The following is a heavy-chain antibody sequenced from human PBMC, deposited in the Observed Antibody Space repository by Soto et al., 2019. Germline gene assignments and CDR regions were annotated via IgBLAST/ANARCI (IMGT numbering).Heavy chain of an antibody. CDR3: ARQYDYVWGSYRPAGFDP. CDR2: IYTSGST. J-gene: IGHJ5*02. V-gene: IGHV4-4*07. Sequence: PSETLSLTCTVSGGSISTYYCSWIRQPAGKGLEWIGRIYTSGSTNYNPSLKSRVTMSVDTSKNQFSLKLSSVTAADTAVYYCARQYDYVWGSYRPAGFDPWGQGTLVSVSS. CDR1: GGSISTYY. D-gene: IGHD3-16*02.